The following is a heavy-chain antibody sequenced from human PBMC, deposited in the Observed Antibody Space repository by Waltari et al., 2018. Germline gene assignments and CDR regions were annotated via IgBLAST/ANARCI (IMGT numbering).Heavy chain of an antibody. CDR3: ASASSMNWLDP. Sequence: QVQLVQSGAEVKKPGSSVKVSCKASGGTFSDYPISWVRQAPGQGLEWMGRILPFANVANYAKKFQGRMTITADKATNTAYMGLSSLTSDDTAVYYCASASSMNWLDPWGQGSLVTVSS. J-gene: IGHJ5*02. CDR1: GGTFSDYP. D-gene: IGHD6-6*01. CDR2: ILPFANVA. V-gene: IGHV1-69*04.